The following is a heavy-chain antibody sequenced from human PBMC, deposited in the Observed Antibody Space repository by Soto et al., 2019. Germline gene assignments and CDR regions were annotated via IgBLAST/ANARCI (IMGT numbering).Heavy chain of an antibody. CDR2: IYHSGST. Sequence: QVQLQESGPGLVKPSGTLSLTCAVSGGSISSSNWWSWVRQPPGKGLEWIGEIYHSGSTNYNPSLKSRVTISVDKSKIQFSLKLSSVTAADTAVYYCAREVAVAGKTSWFDPWGQGTLVTVSS. J-gene: IGHJ5*02. CDR3: AREVAVAGKTSWFDP. CDR1: GGSISSSNW. V-gene: IGHV4-4*02. D-gene: IGHD6-19*01.